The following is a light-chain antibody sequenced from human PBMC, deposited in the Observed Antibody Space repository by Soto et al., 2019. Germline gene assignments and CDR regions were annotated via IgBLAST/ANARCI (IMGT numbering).Light chain of an antibody. CDR3: LQHNSYPFT. J-gene: IGKJ3*01. CDR1: QDIRSD. V-gene: IGKV1-17*01. CDR2: AAS. Sequence: DIQMTQSPSSLSASVGDRVTITCRASQDIRSDLGWFQQKPGKAPKRLIYAASTLESGVPSRFSGSRSATEFTRTIGSLQPEDFETYYCLQHNSYPFTFGTGTKVDIX.